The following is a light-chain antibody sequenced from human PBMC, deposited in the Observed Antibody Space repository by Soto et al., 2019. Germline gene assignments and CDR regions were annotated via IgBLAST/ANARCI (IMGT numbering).Light chain of an antibody. J-gene: IGLJ2*01. Sequence: QSALTQPPSASGSPGQSVTISCTGTSSDVGGYNYVSWYQQHPGKAPKLMIYEVSKRPSGVPDRFSGYKSGNTASLTVSGLQAEDEADYYGSSYEGSNNLDVGFGGVTQLTVL. CDR1: SSDVGGYNY. V-gene: IGLV2-8*01. CDR2: EVS. CDR3: SSYEGSNNLDVG.